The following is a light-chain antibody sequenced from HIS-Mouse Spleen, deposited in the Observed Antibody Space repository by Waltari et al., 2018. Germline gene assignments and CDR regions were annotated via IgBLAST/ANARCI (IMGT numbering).Light chain of an antibody. J-gene: IGLJ3*02. CDR3: SSYTSSSTWV. CDR2: DVS. CDR1: SSDVGGYNY. V-gene: IGLV2-14*03. Sequence: QSALTQPASVSGSPGQSIPIPCTGTSSDVGGYNYVSWYQQHPGKAPKLMIYDVSNRPSWVSNRFSGSKSGDTASLTISGLQAEDEADYYCSSYTSSSTWVFGGGTKLTVL.